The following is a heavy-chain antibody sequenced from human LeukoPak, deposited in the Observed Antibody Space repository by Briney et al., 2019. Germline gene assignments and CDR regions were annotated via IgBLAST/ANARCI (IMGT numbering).Heavy chain of an antibody. J-gene: IGHJ6*03. V-gene: IGHV4-4*07. Sequence: SETLSLTCTVSGGSISSYYWSWIRQPAGKGLEWIGRIYTSGSTNYNPSLKSRVTMSVDTSKNQFSLKLSSVTAADTAVYYCARLGGYSSSWTYYYYYYMDVWGKGTTVTISS. CDR3: ARLGGYSSSWTYYYYYYMDV. D-gene: IGHD6-13*01. CDR1: GGSISSYY. CDR2: IYTSGST.